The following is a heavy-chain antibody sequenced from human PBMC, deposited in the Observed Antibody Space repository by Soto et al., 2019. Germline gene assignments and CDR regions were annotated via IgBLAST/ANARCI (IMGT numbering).Heavy chain of an antibody. CDR2: TYYSGST. V-gene: IGHV4-39*01. Sequence: QLQLQESGPGLVKPSETLSLTCTVSGGSISSSSYYWGWIRQPPGKGLEWIGSTYYSGSTYYNPSLKSRVTISVDTSKNLFSLKLSSVTAADTAVYYCARLSIAARPFDYWGQGTLVTVSS. CDR1: GGSISSSSYY. CDR3: ARLSIAARPFDY. D-gene: IGHD6-6*01. J-gene: IGHJ4*02.